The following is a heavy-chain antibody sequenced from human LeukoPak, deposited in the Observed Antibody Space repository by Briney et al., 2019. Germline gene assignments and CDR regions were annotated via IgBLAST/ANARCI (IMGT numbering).Heavy chain of an antibody. J-gene: IGHJ4*02. V-gene: IGHV3-9*01. Sequence: GGSLRLSYAASGFTFVDYAMHWVRQAPGKGLEWVSGISWNSGSIGYTDSVKGRFTISRDNAKNSLYLQMNSLRAEDTALYYCAKERDSSGPIDYWGQGTLVTVSS. CDR1: GFTFVDYA. CDR2: ISWNSGSI. D-gene: IGHD3-22*01. CDR3: AKERDSSGPIDY.